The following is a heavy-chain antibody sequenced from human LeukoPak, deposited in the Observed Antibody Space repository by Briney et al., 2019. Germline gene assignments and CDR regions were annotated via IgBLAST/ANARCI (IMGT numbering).Heavy chain of an antibody. Sequence: SETLSLTCTVSGGSISSYYWSWIRQPPGKGLEWIGEINHSGSTNYNPSLKSRVTISVDTSKNQFSLKLSSVTAADTAVYYCAREYSLYNWFDPWGQGTLVTVSS. V-gene: IGHV4-34*01. CDR1: GGSISSYY. CDR2: INHSGST. J-gene: IGHJ5*02. D-gene: IGHD1-26*01. CDR3: AREYSLYNWFDP.